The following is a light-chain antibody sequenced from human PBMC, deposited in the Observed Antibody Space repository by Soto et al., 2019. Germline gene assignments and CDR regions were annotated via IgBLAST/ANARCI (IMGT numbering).Light chain of an antibody. CDR1: LSVSSD. V-gene: IGKV3-15*01. Sequence: EIVMPQSPATLSVSPGVRATLSCRASLSVSSDLAWYRQKPGQAPRLLIYRAFTRATDIPARFSGTGSGTDFTLTISSLQSEDFAVYYCQQYNNWPPLTFGQGTRLEI. J-gene: IGKJ5*01. CDR2: RAF. CDR3: QQYNNWPPLT.